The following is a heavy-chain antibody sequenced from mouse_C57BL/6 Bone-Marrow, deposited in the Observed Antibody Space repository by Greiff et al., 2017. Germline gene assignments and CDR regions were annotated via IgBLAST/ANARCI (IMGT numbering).Heavy chain of an antibody. Sequence: EVKLLESGGGLVQPKGSLKLSCAASGFSFNTYAMNWVRQAPGKGLEWVARIRSKSNNYATYYADSVKDRFTISRDDSESMLYLQMNNLKTEDTAMYYCVSLYDYDAYWGQGTLVTVSA. CDR2: IRSKSNNYAT. J-gene: IGHJ3*01. CDR1: GFSFNTYA. V-gene: IGHV10-1*01. CDR3: VSLYDYDAY. D-gene: IGHD2-4*01.